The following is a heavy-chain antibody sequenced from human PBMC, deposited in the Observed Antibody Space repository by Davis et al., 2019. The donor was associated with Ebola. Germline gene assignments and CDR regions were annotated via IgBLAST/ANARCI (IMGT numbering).Heavy chain of an antibody. D-gene: IGHD4-11*01. CDR3: ARGIGNYQGGFDP. V-gene: IGHV4-59*08. J-gene: IGHJ5*02. CDR2: IYYSGST. Sequence: SETLSLTCAVSGGSFSGYYWSWIRQPPGKGLEWIGYIYYSGSTNYNPSLKSRVTISVDTSKNQFSLKLSSLTAADTAVYYCARGIGNYQGGFDPWGQGTLVTVSS. CDR1: GGSFSGYY.